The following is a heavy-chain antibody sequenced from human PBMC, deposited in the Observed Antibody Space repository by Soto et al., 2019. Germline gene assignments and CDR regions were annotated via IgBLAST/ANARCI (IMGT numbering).Heavy chain of an antibody. CDR2: IYYSGST. D-gene: IGHD1-1*01. Sequence: SETLSLTCAVYGGSFSGYYWSWIRQPPGKGLEWIGYIYYSGSTNYNPSLKSRVTISVDTSKNQFSLKLSSVTAADTAVYYCVGATTVRHFDYWGQGTLVTVSS. CDR1: GGSFSGYY. V-gene: IGHV4-59*01. J-gene: IGHJ4*02. CDR3: VGATTVRHFDY.